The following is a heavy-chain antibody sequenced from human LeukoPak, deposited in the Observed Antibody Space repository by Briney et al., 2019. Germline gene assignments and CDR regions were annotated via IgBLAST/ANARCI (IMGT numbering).Heavy chain of an antibody. CDR2: ISSSGSTI. CDR1: GFTFSSYG. D-gene: IGHD1-26*01. V-gene: IGHV3-48*03. Sequence: PGGSLRLSCAASGFTFSSYGMNWVRQAPGKGLEWVSYISSSGSTIYYADSVKGRFTISRDNAKNSLYLQMNSLRAEDTAVYYCATSGSYRFHYYYMDVWGKGTTVTVSS. CDR3: ATSGSYRFHYYYMDV. J-gene: IGHJ6*03.